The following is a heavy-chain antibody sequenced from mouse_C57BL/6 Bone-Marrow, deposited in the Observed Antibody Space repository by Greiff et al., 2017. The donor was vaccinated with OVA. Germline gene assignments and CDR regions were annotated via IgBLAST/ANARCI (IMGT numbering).Heavy chain of an antibody. V-gene: IGHV1-55*01. CDR3: ARSIFHYYGSSYDWYFGV. CDR2: IYPGSGST. CDR1: GYTFTSYW. D-gene: IGHD1-1*01. Sequence: QVQLQQPGAELVKPGASVKMSCKASGYTFTSYWITWVKQRPGQGLEWIGDIYPGSGSTNYNEKFKSKATLTVDTSSSTAYMQLSSLTSEDSAVYYCARSIFHYYGSSYDWYFGVWGTGTTVTVSS. J-gene: IGHJ1*03.